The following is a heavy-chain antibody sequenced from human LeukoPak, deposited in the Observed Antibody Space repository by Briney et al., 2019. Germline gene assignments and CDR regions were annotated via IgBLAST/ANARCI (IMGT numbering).Heavy chain of an antibody. CDR3: ARGNTAMVFDY. Sequence: SQTLSLTCTVSGGSISGGNYYWSWIRQPPGKGPEWIGYIYYSGSTYYNPSLKSRVTISADTSKNQFSLKLSSVTAADTAVYYCARGNTAMVFDYWGQGTLVTVSS. D-gene: IGHD5-18*01. CDR2: IYYSGST. J-gene: IGHJ4*02. CDR1: GGSISGGNYY. V-gene: IGHV4-30-4*01.